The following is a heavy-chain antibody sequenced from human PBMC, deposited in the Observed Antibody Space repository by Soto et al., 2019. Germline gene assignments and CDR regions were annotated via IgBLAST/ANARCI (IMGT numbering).Heavy chain of an antibody. CDR2: IYHSGST. J-gene: IGHJ4*02. D-gene: IGHD1-20*01. V-gene: IGHV4-4*02. CDR1: GCSISSSNW. Sequence: SEILSLTCTVSGCSISSSNWWSWDRQPPGKGLEWIGEIYHSGSTNYNPSLKSRVTISVDKSKNQFSLKLSSVTAADTAVYYCAKTRGITGTLYYFDYWGQGTLVTVSS. CDR3: AKTRGITGTLYYFDY.